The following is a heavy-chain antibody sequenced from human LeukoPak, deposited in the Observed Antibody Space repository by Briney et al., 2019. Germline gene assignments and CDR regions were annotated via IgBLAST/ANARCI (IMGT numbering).Heavy chain of an antibody. D-gene: IGHD2-15*01. CDR1: GFTFSSYE. Sequence: GGSLRLSCAASGFTFSSYEMNWVRQAPGKGLEWVSYISSSGSTIYYADSVKGRFTISRDNAKNSLYLQMNSPRAEDTAVYYCARDRENCSGGSCYSYAFDIWGQGTMVTVSS. V-gene: IGHV3-48*03. CDR2: ISSSGSTI. CDR3: ARDRENCSGGSCYSYAFDI. J-gene: IGHJ3*02.